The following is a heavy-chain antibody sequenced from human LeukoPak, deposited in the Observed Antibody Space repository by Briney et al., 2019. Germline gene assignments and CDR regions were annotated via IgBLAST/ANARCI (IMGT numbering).Heavy chain of an antibody. CDR2: VSSSSSYI. D-gene: IGHD5-12*01. CDR3: ARDRGTAITGYYGMDV. CDR1: GFTFSSYS. V-gene: IGHV3-21*01. Sequence: GGSLRLSCAASGFTFSSYSMNWVRQAPGKGLEWVSSVSSSSSYIYYADSVKGRFTISRDNAKNSLYLQMNSLRAEDTAVYYCARDRGTAITGYYGMDVWGQGTTVTVSS. J-gene: IGHJ6*02.